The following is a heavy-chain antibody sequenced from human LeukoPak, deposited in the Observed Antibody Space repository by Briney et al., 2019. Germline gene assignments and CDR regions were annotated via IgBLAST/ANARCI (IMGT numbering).Heavy chain of an antibody. J-gene: IGHJ6*03. D-gene: IGHD3-22*01. CDR1: GGSISSSSYY. CDR2: IYYSGST. Sequence: SETLSLTCTVSGGSISSSSYYWGWIRQPPGKGLEWIGRIYYSGSTYYNPSLKSRVTISVDTSKNQFSLNLSSVTAADTAVYYCARLPAGYYDSGGYYRGRVSYYYYMDVWGKGTTVTISS. CDR3: ARLPAGYYDSGGYYRGRVSYYYYMDV. V-gene: IGHV4-39*01.